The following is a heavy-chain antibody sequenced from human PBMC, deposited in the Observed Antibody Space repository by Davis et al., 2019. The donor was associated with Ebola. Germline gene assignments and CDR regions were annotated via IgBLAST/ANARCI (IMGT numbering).Heavy chain of an antibody. CDR2: IYYSGST. J-gene: IGHJ4*02. V-gene: IGHV4-39*01. D-gene: IGHD3-16*02. Sequence: MPSETLSLTCTVSGGSISSSSYYWGWIRQPPGKGLEWIGSIYYSGSTYYNPSLKSRVTISVDTSKNQFSLKLTSVTAADTAVYYCARGNCSGGRCNVDYIWGSYRQPFDYWGQGTLVTVSS. CDR1: GGSISSSSYY. CDR3: ARGNCSGGRCNVDYIWGSYRQPFDY.